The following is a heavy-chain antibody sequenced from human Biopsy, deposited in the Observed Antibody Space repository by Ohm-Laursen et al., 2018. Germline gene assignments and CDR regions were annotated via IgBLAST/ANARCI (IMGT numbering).Heavy chain of an antibody. V-gene: IGHV1-46*01. CDR3: ARNTGWYGDLYYFDY. D-gene: IGHD6-19*01. CDR1: GGTFINYA. J-gene: IGHJ4*02. Sequence: SVKASCKASGGTFINYAISWVRQAPGQGLEWMGMINPSGSTTSYPQIFQGRVTMTRDTSKSTVYMELSSLRSADTAVYFCARNTGWYGDLYYFDYWGQGTLVTVSS. CDR2: INPSGSTT.